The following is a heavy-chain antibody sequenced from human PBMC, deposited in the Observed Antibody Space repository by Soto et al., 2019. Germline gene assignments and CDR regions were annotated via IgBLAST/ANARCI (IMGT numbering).Heavy chain of an antibody. CDR1: GFTFSSYG. CDR3: ARVVVMGSYYYGMDV. Sequence: QVQLVESGGGVVQPGRSLSLSCAASGFTFSSYGMHWVRQAPGKGLEWVAVIWYDGSNKYYADSVEGRFTISRDNSKNTRDLQMNSLRAEDTAVYYCARVVVMGSYYYGMDVWVQGTTVTVS. V-gene: IGHV3-33*01. CDR2: IWYDGSNK. J-gene: IGHJ6*02. D-gene: IGHD2-21*01.